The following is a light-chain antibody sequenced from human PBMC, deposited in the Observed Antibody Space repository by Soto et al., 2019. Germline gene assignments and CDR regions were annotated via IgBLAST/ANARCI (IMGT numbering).Light chain of an antibody. CDR3: QQYGDWPPET. Sequence: EVVLTQSPATLSVSPGDRATLSCRASQSVSRNLSWYQQKPGQAPRPLIYGASTRATGVPARLSGSGSATEFTLSISSLQSEDVAVYYCQQYGDWPPETFGQGTKLEI. J-gene: IGKJ2*01. V-gene: IGKV3-15*01. CDR1: QSVSRN. CDR2: GAS.